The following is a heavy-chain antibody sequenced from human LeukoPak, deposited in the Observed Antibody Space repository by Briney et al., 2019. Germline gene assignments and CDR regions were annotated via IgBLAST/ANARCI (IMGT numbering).Heavy chain of an antibody. CDR3: AREILGGSGSYYNDFDY. CDR1: GYSISSGYY. J-gene: IGHJ4*02. V-gene: IGHV4-38-2*02. Sequence: SETLSLTCTVSGYSISSGYYWGWIRQPPGKGLEWIGSIYHSGSTYYNPSLKSRVTISVDTSKNQFSLKLSSVTAADTAVYYCAREILGGSGSYYNDFDYWGQGTLVTVSS. D-gene: IGHD3-10*01. CDR2: IYHSGST.